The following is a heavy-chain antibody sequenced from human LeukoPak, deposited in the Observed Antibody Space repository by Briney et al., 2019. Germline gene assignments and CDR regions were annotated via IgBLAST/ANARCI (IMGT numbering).Heavy chain of an antibody. Sequence: SQTLSLTCTVSGGSISSGSYYWSWIRQPAGKGLEWIGYIYYIGRINYNPSLKSRVTISVDTSKNQFSLKLSSVTAADTAVYYCARDQDDKYYYYMDVWGKGTTVTVSS. CDR2: IYYIGRI. D-gene: IGHD2-15*01. V-gene: IGHV4-61*09. CDR3: ARDQDDKYYYYMDV. CDR1: GGSISSGSYY. J-gene: IGHJ6*03.